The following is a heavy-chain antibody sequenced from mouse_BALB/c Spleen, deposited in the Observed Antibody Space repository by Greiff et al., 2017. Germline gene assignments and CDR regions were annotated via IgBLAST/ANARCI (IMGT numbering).Heavy chain of an antibody. CDR2: IWSGGST. CDR1: GFSLTSYG. Sequence: QVQLQQSGPGLVQPSQSLSITCTVSGFSLTSYGVHWVRQSPGKGLEWLGVIWSGGSTDYNAAFISRLSISKDNSKSQVFFKMNSLQANDTAIYFWARKMITGGGGFADWGQGTLVTVSA. J-gene: IGHJ3*01. D-gene: IGHD2-4*01. V-gene: IGHV2-2*02. CDR3: ARKMITGGGGFAD.